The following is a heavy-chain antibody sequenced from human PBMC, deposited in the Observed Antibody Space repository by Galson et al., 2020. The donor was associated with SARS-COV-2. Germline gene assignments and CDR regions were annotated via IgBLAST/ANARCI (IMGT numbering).Heavy chain of an antibody. D-gene: IGHD6-19*01. CDR3: TREGWQGGY. CDR1: GFTFKDFW. J-gene: IGHJ4*02. V-gene: IGHV3-7*01. CDR2: IRGDGSET. Sequence: EGSLRLSCAVSGFTFKDFWMSWVRQAPGKGLEWVANIRGDGSETNYVDSVKGRFSISRDNDMNSLFLQMNSLRVEDTATYYCTREGWQGGYWGQGTRVTVSS.